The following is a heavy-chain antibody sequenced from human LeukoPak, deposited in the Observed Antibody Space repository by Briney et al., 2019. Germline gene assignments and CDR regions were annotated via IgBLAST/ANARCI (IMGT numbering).Heavy chain of an antibody. D-gene: IGHD3-22*01. V-gene: IGHV1-2*02. CDR1: GYTFTDCY. Sequence: GASVKVSCKASGYTFTDCYMHWVRQAPGQGLEWMGWINPNSGGTNYAQKFQGRVTMTRDTSISTAYMELSRLRSDDTAVYYCASGDHYYDSSGYYRGDAFDIWGQGTMVTVSS. CDR3: ASGDHYYDSSGYYRGDAFDI. CDR2: INPNSGGT. J-gene: IGHJ3*02.